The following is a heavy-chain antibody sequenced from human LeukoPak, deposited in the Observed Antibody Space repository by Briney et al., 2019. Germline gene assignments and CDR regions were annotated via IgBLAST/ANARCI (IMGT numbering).Heavy chain of an antibody. Sequence: PGESLRLSCAASGFTVSSNYMSWVRQAPGKGLEWVSVIYSGGSTYYADSVKGRFTISRDNSKNTLYLQMNSLRAEDTAVYYCARAPGIAAGYYDYWGQGTLVTVSS. CDR3: ARAPGIAAGYYDY. CDR1: GFTVSSNY. V-gene: IGHV3-53*01. CDR2: IYSGGST. D-gene: IGHD6-13*01. J-gene: IGHJ4*02.